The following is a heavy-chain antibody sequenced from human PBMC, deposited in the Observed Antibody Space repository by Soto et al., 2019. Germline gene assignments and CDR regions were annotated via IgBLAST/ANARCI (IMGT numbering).Heavy chain of an antibody. V-gene: IGHV5-10-1*01. CDR1: GYSFTSYW. CDR2: IDPSDSYT. D-gene: IGHD3-3*01. Sequence: GESLKISCKGSGYSFTSYWISWVRQMPGKGLEWMGRIDPSDSYTNYSPSFQGHVTISADKSISTAYLQWSSLKASDTAMYYCARMYYDFWSGYFPKWFDPWGQGTLVTVSS. CDR3: ARMYYDFWSGYFPKWFDP. J-gene: IGHJ5*02.